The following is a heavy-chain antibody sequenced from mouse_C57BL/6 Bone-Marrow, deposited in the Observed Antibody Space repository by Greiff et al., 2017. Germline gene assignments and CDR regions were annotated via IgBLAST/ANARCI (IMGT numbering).Heavy chain of an antibody. V-gene: IGHV5-4*01. Sequence: EVQGVESGGGLVKPGGSLKLSCAASGFTFSSYAMSWVRQTPEKRLEWVATISDGGSYTYYPDNVKGRFTISRDNAKNNLYLQMSHLKSEDTAMYYCARAGYYSTFAYWGQGTLVTVSA. CDR2: ISDGGSYT. D-gene: IGHD2-5*01. CDR3: ARAGYYSTFAY. J-gene: IGHJ3*01. CDR1: GFTFSSYA.